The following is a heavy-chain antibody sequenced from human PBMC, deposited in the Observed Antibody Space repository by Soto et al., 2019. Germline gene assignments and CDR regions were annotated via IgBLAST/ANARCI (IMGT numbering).Heavy chain of an antibody. D-gene: IGHD3-22*01. CDR2: IAPSDSYP. J-gene: IGHJ4*02. CDR1: GYSFTSYW. V-gene: IGHV5-10-1*01. Sequence: GESLKISCKGSGYSFTSYWISWVRQMPGKGLGWMGRIAPSDSYPNYSTSFKGNVTISADKSVSTVYLPWSSLKASDTAMYYCARLRLVYYTDLAYYFDYWGQGTLVTVSS. CDR3: ARLRLVYYTDLAYYFDY.